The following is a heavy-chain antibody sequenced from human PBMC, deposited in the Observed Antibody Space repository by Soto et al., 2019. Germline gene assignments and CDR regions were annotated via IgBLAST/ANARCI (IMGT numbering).Heavy chain of an antibody. CDR2: INPNSGGT. CDR1: GYTFTGYY. V-gene: IGHV1-2*04. Sequence: EASVKVSCKASGYTFTGYYMHWVRQAPGQGLEWMGWINPNSGGTSYAQKFQGWVTMTRDTSISTAYMELSRLRSDDTAVYYCARAISIGYYDFWSGTTPEAYYYYGMDVWGQGTTVTVS. D-gene: IGHD3-3*01. J-gene: IGHJ6*02. CDR3: ARAISIGYYDFWSGTTPEAYYYYGMDV.